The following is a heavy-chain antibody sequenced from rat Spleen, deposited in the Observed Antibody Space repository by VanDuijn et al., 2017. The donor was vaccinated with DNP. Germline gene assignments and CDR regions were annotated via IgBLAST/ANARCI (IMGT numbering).Heavy chain of an antibody. V-gene: IGHV3-1*01. CDR3: ARWTRYFDY. CDR2: ISYSGST. Sequence: EVQLQESGSGLVEPSQSLSLTCSVTGYSITSNYWGWIRKFPGNKMEYVGHISYSGSTNYNPSLKSRISITRDTSKNLFFLHLNSVTTEDTATYYCARWTRYFDYWGQGVMVTVSS. D-gene: IGHD1-7*01. J-gene: IGHJ2*01. CDR1: GYSITSNY.